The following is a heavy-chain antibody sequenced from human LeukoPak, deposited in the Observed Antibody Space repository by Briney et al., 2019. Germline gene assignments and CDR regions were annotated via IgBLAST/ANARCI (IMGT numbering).Heavy chain of an antibody. D-gene: IGHD3-3*01. CDR3: ARDLDSVTIFGVVITEGLAY. J-gene: IGHJ4*02. CDR1: GGTFSSYA. V-gene: IGHV1-18*01. CDR2: ISAYNGNT. Sequence: GASVKVSCKASGGTFSSYAISWVRQAPGQGLEWMGWISAYNGNTNYAQKLQGRVTMTTDTSTSTAYMELRSLRSDDTAVYYCARDLDSVTIFGVVITEGLAYWGQGTLVTVSS.